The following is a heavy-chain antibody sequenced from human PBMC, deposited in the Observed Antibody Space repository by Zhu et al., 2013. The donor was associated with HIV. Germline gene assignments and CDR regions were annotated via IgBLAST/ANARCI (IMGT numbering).Heavy chain of an antibody. CDR3: SRAVGGDYRDVVAGH. Sequence: QVHLAQSGAEVKKPGASVRVSCRASGYTFTNYGITWVRQAPGQGLEWMGWISGYNGKTDHAPKLQGRVNLTTDTSTTTAFMELRSLRSDDTAVYYCSRAVGGDYRDVVAGHWGRGTLVTVSS. J-gene: IGHJ1*01. CDR1: GYTFTNYG. CDR2: ISGYNGKT. V-gene: IGHV1-18*04. D-gene: IGHD3-16*01.